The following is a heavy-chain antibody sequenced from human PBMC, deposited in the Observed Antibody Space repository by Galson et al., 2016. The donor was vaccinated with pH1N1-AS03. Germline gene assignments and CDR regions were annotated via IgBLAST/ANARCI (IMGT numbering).Heavy chain of an antibody. V-gene: IGHV1-69*13. CDR1: GNTFSSNA. CDR3: ARVTAKRGRVAIFGVLVSPNALDI. Sequence: VKVSCKASGNTFSSNAITWVRQAPGQGLEWVGGTIPIFGTANYAQKFQGRVTITADESTSTVYMELSSLRAEDTAVYYCARVTAKRGRVAIFGVLVSPNALDIWGQGTMIIVSS. CDR2: TIPIFGTA. D-gene: IGHD3-3*01. J-gene: IGHJ3*02.